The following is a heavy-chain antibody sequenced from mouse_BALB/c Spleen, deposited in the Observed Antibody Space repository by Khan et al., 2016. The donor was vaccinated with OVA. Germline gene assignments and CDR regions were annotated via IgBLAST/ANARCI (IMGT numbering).Heavy chain of an antibody. J-gene: IGHJ3*01. CDR2: ISPSSGYT. V-gene: IGHV1-4*01. CDR1: GYTFTSYT. Sequence: VQLQQSGAELARPGASVKMSCKASGYTFTSYTMHWVKQWLGQGLEWIGYISPSSGYTNSNQKFKDKATLTADKSSSTAYMQLRSLTSDDSAAPYRAREGAYYMSDGWLAYWGQGTLVTVSA. CDR3: AREGAYYMSDGWLAY. D-gene: IGHD2-14*01.